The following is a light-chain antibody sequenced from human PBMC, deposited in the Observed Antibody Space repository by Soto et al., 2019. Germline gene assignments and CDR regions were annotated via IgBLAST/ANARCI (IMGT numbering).Light chain of an antibody. V-gene: IGKV3-11*01. J-gene: IGKJ5*01. CDR2: DAS. Sequence: EIVLTQSPATLSLSPGERATLSCRASQSVSSYLAWDQQKPGQAPRLLIYDASNRATGIPGRFSGSGSGTDFTLTISSLEPEDFAVYYCQQRSNWPRTFGQGTRLEIK. CDR3: QQRSNWPRT. CDR1: QSVSSY.